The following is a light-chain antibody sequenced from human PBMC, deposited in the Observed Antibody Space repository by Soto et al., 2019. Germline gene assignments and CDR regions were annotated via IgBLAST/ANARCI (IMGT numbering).Light chain of an antibody. CDR3: QQYGGSPRT. CDR1: PRVSSSY. J-gene: IGKJ1*01. CDR2: GAS. Sequence: EIVLTQSPGTLSLSPGXRATLSCRASPRVSSSYLAGYQQKPVQAPRLLIYGASTRATGIPDRFSGSGSGTDFTLTISRLEPEDFAVYYCQQYGGSPRTFGQGTKVDIK. V-gene: IGKV3-20*01.